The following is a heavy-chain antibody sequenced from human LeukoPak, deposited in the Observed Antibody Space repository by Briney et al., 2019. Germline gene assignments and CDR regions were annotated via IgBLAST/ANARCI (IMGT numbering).Heavy chain of an antibody. V-gene: IGHV4-61*01. CDR1: GGSVSSGSYY. CDR3: ARDRGGYECDY. J-gene: IGHJ4*02. Sequence: PSETLSLTCTASGGSVSSGSYYWRWIRQPPGKGLEWIGYIYYSGSTNYNPSLKSRVTISVDTSKNQFSLKLSSVTAADTAVYYCARDRGGYECDYWGQGTLVTVSS. D-gene: IGHD5-12*01. CDR2: IYYSGST.